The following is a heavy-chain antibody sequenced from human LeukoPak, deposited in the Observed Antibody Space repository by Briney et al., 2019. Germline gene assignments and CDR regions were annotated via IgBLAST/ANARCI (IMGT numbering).Heavy chain of an antibody. V-gene: IGHV3-23*01. J-gene: IGHJ4*02. CDR1: GFTFSSYA. CDR2: ITASGDNT. CDR3: AKGNGYTYGRYYFDY. D-gene: IGHD5-18*01. Sequence: PGGSLRLSCAASGFTFSSYAMGWVRQAPGKGLEWVSAITASGDNTYYADSVKGQFTISRDNSKNTLYLQMNSLRAEDTAVYYCAKGNGYTYGRYYFDYWGQGTLVTVSS.